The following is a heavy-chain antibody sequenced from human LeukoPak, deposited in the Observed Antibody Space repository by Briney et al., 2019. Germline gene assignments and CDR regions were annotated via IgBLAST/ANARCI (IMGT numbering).Heavy chain of an antibody. D-gene: IGHD3-22*01. V-gene: IGHV3-23*01. CDR2: ISGSGDST. Sequence: GGSLRLSCAASGFTFDNYAVSWVRPAPGKGLEWVSSISGSGDSTYYADSVKGRFTLSRDNSKNTLFLQMDSLRAEDTAVYYCAKDHYYYDSSGYYTNWGQGTLVTVSS. CDR3: AKDHYYYDSSGYYTN. CDR1: GFTFDNYA. J-gene: IGHJ4*02.